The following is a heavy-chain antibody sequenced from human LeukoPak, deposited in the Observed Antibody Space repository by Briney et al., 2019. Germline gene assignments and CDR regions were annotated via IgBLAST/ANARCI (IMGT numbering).Heavy chain of an antibody. CDR1: GFTFSSYA. CDR2: ISGSGGST. V-gene: IGHV3-23*01. Sequence: PGGSLRLSCAASGFTFSSYAMSWVRQAPGKGLEWVSAISGSGGSTYYADSVKGRFTISRDNSKNTLYLQMNSLRAEDTAVYYCARGPADCSSTSCYLEREGGYYFDYWGQGTLVTVSS. J-gene: IGHJ4*02. CDR3: ARGPADCSSTSCYLEREGGYYFDY. D-gene: IGHD2-2*01.